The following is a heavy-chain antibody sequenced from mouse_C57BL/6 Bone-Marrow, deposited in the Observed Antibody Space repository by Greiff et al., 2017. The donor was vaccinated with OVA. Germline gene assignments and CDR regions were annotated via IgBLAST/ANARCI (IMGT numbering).Heavy chain of an antibody. Sequence: VQLQQSGAELVRPGASVTLSCKASGYTFTDYEMHWVKQTPVHGLEWIGAIDPETGGTAYNQKFKGKAILTADKSSSTAYMELRSLTSEDSAVYYCTREGGLLPSWFAYWGQGTLVTVSA. CDR1: GYTFTDYE. D-gene: IGHD1-1*01. CDR3: TREGGLLPSWFAY. CDR2: IDPETGGT. V-gene: IGHV1-15*01. J-gene: IGHJ3*01.